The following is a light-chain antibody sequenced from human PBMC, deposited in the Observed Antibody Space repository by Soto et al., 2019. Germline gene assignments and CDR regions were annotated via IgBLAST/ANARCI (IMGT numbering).Light chain of an antibody. Sequence: QSALTQPRSVSGSPGQSVTISCTGTSNAVGGYNFVSWYQQHPGKVPKLFIYDVSRRPSGVPDRFSGSKSGNTASLTISGLQAEDEADYYCSSYAGSYTLVFGGGTKVTVL. V-gene: IGLV2-11*01. CDR3: SSYAGSYTLV. CDR2: DVS. CDR1: SNAVGGYNF. J-gene: IGLJ2*01.